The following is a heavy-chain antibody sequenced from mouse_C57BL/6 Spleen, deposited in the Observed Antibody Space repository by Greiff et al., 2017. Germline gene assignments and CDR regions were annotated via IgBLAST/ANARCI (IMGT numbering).Heavy chain of an antibody. CDR3: TRNCNPSYFDD. J-gene: IGHJ2*01. D-gene: IGHD2-1*01. CDR1: GYTFTDYE. V-gene: IGHV1-15*01. CDR2: IDPETGGT. Sequence: QVQLQQSGAELVRPGASVTLSCKASGYTFTDYEMHWVKQTPVHGLEWIGAIDPETGGTAYNQKFKGKAILTADKSSSTAYMELRSLTSEDSAVYYCTRNCNPSYFDDWGQGTTLTVST.